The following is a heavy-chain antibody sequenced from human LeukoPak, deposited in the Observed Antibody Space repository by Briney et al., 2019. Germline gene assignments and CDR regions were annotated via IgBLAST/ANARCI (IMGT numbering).Heavy chain of an antibody. Sequence: GRSLRLSCAASGFTFSSYAMPWVRQAPGKGLEWVAVIWLDGSNTYYADSVRGRFTISRDNSRNTLFLQMNSLRAEDTAVYYCAKDPYAAGSYPGEPWGLGTLVTVSS. CDR1: GFTFSSYA. CDR3: AKDPYAAGSYPGEP. D-gene: IGHD3-10*01. J-gene: IGHJ5*02. V-gene: IGHV3-33*06. CDR2: IWLDGSNT.